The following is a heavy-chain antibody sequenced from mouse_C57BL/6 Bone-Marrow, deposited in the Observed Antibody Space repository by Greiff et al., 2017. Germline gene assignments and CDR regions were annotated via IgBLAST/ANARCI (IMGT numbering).Heavy chain of an antibody. J-gene: IGHJ3*01. CDR2: ISYDGSN. CDR3: AKEDYSYAWFAY. D-gene: IGHD1-1*01. CDR1: GYSITSGYY. Sequence: EVQLVESGPGLVKPSQSLSLTCSVTGYSITSGYYWNWIRQFPGNKLEWMGYISYDGSNNYNPSLKNRISITRDTSKNQFFLKLNSLTTEDTATYYCAKEDYSYAWFAYWGQGTLVTVSA. V-gene: IGHV3-6*01.